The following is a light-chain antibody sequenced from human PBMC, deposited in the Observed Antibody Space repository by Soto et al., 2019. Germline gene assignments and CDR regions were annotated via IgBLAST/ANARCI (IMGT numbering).Light chain of an antibody. Sequence: SYELTQPPSVSVGPGQKARITGGGNTIGNKRVHWYQQKPGQAPVLVVYDDSDRPSGIPERFSGSNSVNTDTLSISRVVARDDADYYCHVWDSNRVDVVGTGTKLTV. CDR1: TIGNKR. V-gene: IGLV3-21*02. CDR3: HVWDSNRVDV. CDR2: DDS. J-gene: IGLJ1*01.